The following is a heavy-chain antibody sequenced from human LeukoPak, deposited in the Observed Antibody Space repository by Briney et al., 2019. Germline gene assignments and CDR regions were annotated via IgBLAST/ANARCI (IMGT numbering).Heavy chain of an antibody. D-gene: IGHD5-12*01. CDR3: ARGGRGYSGYVIDY. Sequence: SETPSLTCTVSGGSISSYYWSWIRQPPGKGLEWIGYIYYSGSTNYNPSLKSRVTISVDTSKNQFSLKLSSVTAADTAVYYCARGGRGYSGYVIDYWGQGTLVTVSS. CDR1: GGSISSYY. CDR2: IYYSGST. J-gene: IGHJ4*02. V-gene: IGHV4-59*01.